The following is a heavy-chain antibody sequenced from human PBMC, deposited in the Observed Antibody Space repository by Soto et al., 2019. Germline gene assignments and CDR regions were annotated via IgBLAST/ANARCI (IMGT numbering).Heavy chain of an antibody. CDR1: GYTFIRYG. Sequence: QVQLVQSAAEMKKPGASVKVSCKASGYTFIRYGITWVRQAPGQGLEGMGWISGYNDYTNYAQKLQGRVTMTADTSTSTVYMELRSLRSDDTGVYYCARGGYYDTAWGKLSYYGLDVWGQGTTVTVSS. D-gene: IGHD3-22*01. CDR3: ARGGYYDTAWGKLSYYGLDV. J-gene: IGHJ6*02. V-gene: IGHV1-18*01. CDR2: ISGYNDYT.